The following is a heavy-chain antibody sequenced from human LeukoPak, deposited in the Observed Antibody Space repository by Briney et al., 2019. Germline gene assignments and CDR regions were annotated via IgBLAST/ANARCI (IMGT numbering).Heavy chain of an antibody. J-gene: IGHJ4*02. CDR1: GGTFSSYA. Sequence: SVKVSCKASGGTFSSYAISWVRQAPGQGLEWMGRIIPIFGTANYAQKFQGRVTITTDESTSTAYMEPSSLRSEDTAVYYCARGNGGSYYFDYWGQGTLVTVSS. D-gene: IGHD1-26*01. CDR3: ARGNGGSYYFDY. V-gene: IGHV1-69*05. CDR2: IIPIFGTA.